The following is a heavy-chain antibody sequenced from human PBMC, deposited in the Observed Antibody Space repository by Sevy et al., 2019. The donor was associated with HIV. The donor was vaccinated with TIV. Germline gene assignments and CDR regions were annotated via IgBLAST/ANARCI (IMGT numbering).Heavy chain of an antibody. CDR2: IFSGGNT. J-gene: IGHJ2*01. V-gene: IGHV3-66*01. Sequence: GGSLRLSCAASGFTVSGNYMSWVRQAPGKGLEWVSGIFSGGNTHFAASVKGRFTISRDNAKNTLSLQMNSLSAEDTAVYYCARAVEDYSDSSAWDWYFDLWGRGTLVTVSS. D-gene: IGHD3-22*01. CDR3: ARAVEDYSDSSAWDWYFDL. CDR1: GFTVSGNY.